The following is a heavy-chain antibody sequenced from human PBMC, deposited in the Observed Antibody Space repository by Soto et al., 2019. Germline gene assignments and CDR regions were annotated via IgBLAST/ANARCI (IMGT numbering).Heavy chain of an antibody. V-gene: IGHV5-51*01. CDR3: ARKDKSGYFNWFDP. Sequence: GESLKISCRTSGYRFTSYWIAWVRQMPGKGLEWMGIIFPSDSDTRYSPSFQGQVTISADRSTSTVFPQWASLKASDTAVYFCARKDKSGYFNWFDPWGQGTLVTVSS. CDR2: IFPSDSDT. CDR1: GYRFTSYW. D-gene: IGHD3-22*01. J-gene: IGHJ5*02.